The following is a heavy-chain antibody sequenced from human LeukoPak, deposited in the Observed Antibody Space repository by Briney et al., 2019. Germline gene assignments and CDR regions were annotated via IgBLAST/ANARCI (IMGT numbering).Heavy chain of an antibody. Sequence: ASVKVSCKASGYTFTGYYMHWVRQAPGQGREGMGWINPNSGGTNYAQKFQGRVTMTRDTSISTAYMELSRLRSDGTAVYYCARAMSLSVPAAIPYYYYGMDVWGQGTTVTVSS. CDR1: GYTFTGYY. V-gene: IGHV1-2*02. CDR3: ARAMSLSVPAAIPYYYYGMDV. D-gene: IGHD2-2*01. CDR2: INPNSGGT. J-gene: IGHJ6*02.